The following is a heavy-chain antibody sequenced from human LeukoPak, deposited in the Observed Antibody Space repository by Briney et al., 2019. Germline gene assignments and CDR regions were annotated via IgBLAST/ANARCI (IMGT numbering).Heavy chain of an antibody. J-gene: IGHJ4*02. Sequence: PSETLSLTCTVPGGSISSSRYYWGWIRQPPGKGLEWIGSIYYSGSTYYNPSLKSRVTISVDTSNNQFSLKLSSVTAADTAVYYCARMAVYGYYFDYWGQGTLVTVSS. V-gene: IGHV4-39*01. CDR2: IYYSGST. CDR3: ARMAVYGYYFDY. CDR1: GGSISSSRYY. D-gene: IGHD2/OR15-2a*01.